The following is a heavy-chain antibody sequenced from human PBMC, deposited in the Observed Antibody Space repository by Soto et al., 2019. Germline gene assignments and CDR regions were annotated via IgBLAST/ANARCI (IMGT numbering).Heavy chain of an antibody. CDR1: GAPVSSETHF. J-gene: IGHJ4*02. Sequence: QVQLQESGPGLVKPSETLSLTCTVSGAPVSSETHFWTWIRQPPGKGLEWIGYMYYSGITNSNPALKSRVTLSGDRSRNQFSLSLNSVTAADTAVYYCAREDMSGTYYFDYWGPGMQVTVSS. V-gene: IGHV4-61*01. CDR3: AREDMSGTYYFDY. CDR2: MYYSGIT. D-gene: IGHD1-26*01.